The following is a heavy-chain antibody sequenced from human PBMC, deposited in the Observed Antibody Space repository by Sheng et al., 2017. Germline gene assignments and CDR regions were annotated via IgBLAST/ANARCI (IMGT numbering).Heavy chain of an antibody. CDR3: ARQDNVVEQTARHFDN. CDR1: GFTFSNYE. CDR2: INSGGTNT. D-gene: IGHD2-2*01. J-gene: IGHJ4*02. V-gene: IGHV3-48*03. Sequence: EVHLVEAGGGLVQPGGSLRLSCAASGFTFSNYEMDWVRQAPGKGLEWLAYINSGGTNTYYADSVKGRFTVSRDNARNSLYLQMNSLRVEDTAVYYCARQDNVVEQTARHFDNWGQGTLVTVSS.